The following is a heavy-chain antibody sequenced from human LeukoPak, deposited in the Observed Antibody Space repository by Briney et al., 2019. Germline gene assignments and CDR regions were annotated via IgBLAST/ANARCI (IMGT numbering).Heavy chain of an antibody. D-gene: IGHD3-9*01. J-gene: IGHJ4*02. Sequence: GGSLRLSCAASGFTFSSYAMSWVRQAPGKGLEWVSAVSGSGGSTYHADSVKGRFTISRDNSKNTLYLQMNSLRAEDTAVYYCAKVSTGDFFQYYFDYWGQGTLVTVSS. CDR1: GFTFSSYA. V-gene: IGHV3-23*01. CDR2: VSGSGGST. CDR3: AKVSTGDFFQYYFDY.